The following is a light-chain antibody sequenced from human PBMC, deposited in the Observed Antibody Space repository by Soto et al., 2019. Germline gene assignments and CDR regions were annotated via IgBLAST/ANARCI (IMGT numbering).Light chain of an antibody. J-gene: IGKJ2*01. V-gene: IGKV3-15*01. CDR1: QSISTE. CDR3: GQGQTLPVT. Sequence: EIAMTQSTATLSVSPGERATLSCRASQSISTELAWYQQIPAQPPRLLIYSASTRATGVPARFTGSGSGSELTRTIGWLQSEDFAIYYCGQGQTLPVTFGQGTRLEV. CDR2: SAS.